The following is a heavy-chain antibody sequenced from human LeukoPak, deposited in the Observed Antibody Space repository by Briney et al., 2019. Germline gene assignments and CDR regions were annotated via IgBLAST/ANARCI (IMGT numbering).Heavy chain of an antibody. CDR2: IYYSGST. V-gene: IGHV4-39*07. J-gene: IGHJ5*02. Sequence: SETLSLTCTVSGGSISSSSYYWGWIRQPPGKGLEWIGSIYYSGSTYYNPSLKSRVTISVDTSKNQFSLKLSSVTAADTAVYYCARVEGYSSSWYKGWFDPWGQGTLVTVSS. D-gene: IGHD6-13*01. CDR1: GGSISSSSYY. CDR3: ARVEGYSSSWYKGWFDP.